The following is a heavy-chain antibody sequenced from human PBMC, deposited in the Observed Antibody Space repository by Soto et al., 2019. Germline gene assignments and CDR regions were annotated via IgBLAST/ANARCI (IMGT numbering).Heavy chain of an antibody. V-gene: IGHV3-23*01. CDR1: GFTLSSYA. Sequence: PGGSLRLSCAASGFTLSSYAMSWVRQAPGKGLEWVSAISGSGNRTFHADSVKGRFTISRDNAKNALYLQMNSLRVEDTAVYYCAKEVTSGSYSHYYGLDVWGQGTMVTVSS. CDR3: AKEVTSGSYSHYYGLDV. J-gene: IGHJ6*02. D-gene: IGHD2-2*01. CDR2: ISGSGNRT.